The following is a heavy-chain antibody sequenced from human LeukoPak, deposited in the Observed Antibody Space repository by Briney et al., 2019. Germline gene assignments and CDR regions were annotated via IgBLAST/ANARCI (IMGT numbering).Heavy chain of an antibody. D-gene: IGHD4-11*01. J-gene: IGHJ4*02. Sequence: ASVKVSCKASGGTFSSYAISWVRRAPGQGLEWMGGIIPIFGTANYAQKFQGRVTITADESTSTAYMELSSLRSEDTAVYYCARDGTVTTKPLDYWGQGTLVTVSS. CDR3: ARDGTVTTKPLDY. CDR1: GGTFSSYA. V-gene: IGHV1-69*01. CDR2: IIPIFGTA.